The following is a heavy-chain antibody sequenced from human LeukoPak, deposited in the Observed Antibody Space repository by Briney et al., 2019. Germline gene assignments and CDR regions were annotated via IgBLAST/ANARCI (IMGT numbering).Heavy chain of an antibody. Sequence: ASVKVSCKASGYTFTSYDINWVRQATGQGLEWMGWMNPNSGNTGYAQKFQGRVTMTRNTSISTAYMELSSLRSEDTAVYYCARGPYDSSGYVSYYFDYWGQGTLVTVSS. V-gene: IGHV1-8*01. J-gene: IGHJ4*02. D-gene: IGHD3-22*01. CDR3: ARGPYDSSGYVSYYFDY. CDR1: GYTFTSYD. CDR2: MNPNSGNT.